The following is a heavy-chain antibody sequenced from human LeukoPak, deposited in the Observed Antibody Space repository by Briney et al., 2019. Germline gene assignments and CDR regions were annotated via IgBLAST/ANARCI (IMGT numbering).Heavy chain of an antibody. CDR2: INHSGST. J-gene: IGHJ4*02. Sequence: SETLSLTCAVYGGSLSGYYLSWIRQPPGKGLEWIGEINHSGSTNYNPSLKSRVTISVDTSKNQFSLKLSSVTAADTAVYYCARGRGYVWGSYRYSYHYFDYWGQGTLVTVSS. CDR3: ARGRGYVWGSYRYSYHYFDY. V-gene: IGHV4-34*01. D-gene: IGHD3-16*02. CDR1: GGSLSGYY.